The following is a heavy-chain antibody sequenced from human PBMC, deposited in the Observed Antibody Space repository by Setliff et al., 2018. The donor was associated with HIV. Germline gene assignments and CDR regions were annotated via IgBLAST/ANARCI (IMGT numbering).Heavy chain of an antibody. Sequence: WETLSLTCSVSDGPISSSSYYWGWIRQPPGKGLEWIGNIYSSGNTYYNPSLKSRLTMSVDTSKNQLSLKLSSLTAADTAMYYCASVTLFVRFDFWGLGTLVTVSS. CDR1: DGPISSSSYY. CDR2: IYSSGNT. J-gene: IGHJ4*02. CDR3: ASVTLFVRFDF. D-gene: IGHD3-10*02. V-gene: IGHV4-39*01.